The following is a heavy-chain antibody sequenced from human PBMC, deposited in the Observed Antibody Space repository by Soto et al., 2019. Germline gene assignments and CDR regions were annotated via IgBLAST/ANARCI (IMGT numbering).Heavy chain of an antibody. CDR1: GYTFTNFG. D-gene: IGHD2-21*02. V-gene: IGHV1-18*01. Sequence: QVQLVQAGAEVKKTGASVKVSCKTSGYTFTNFGLSWVRQAPGQGLEWMGWISAYNGNTNYAQNLQSRVTLTTHIATSTAYMEPRSLRPDATAEYYCATGVTPTDCWGQGTLVTVSS. CDR2: ISAYNGNT. J-gene: IGHJ4*02. CDR3: ATGVTPTDC.